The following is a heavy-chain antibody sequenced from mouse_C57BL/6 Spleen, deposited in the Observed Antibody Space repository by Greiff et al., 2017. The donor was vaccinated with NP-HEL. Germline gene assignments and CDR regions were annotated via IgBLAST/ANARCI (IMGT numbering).Heavy chain of an antibody. CDR2: ISSGGDYI. V-gene: IGHV5S21*01. D-gene: IGHD1-1*01. CDR3: ARDPYYGCFFDY. CDR1: GFTFSSYA. J-gene: IGHJ2*01. Sequence: EVQLVQSGAGLVKPGASLKLSCAASGFTFSSYAMSWVRQTPEKRLEWVAYISSGGDYIYYADTVKGRYTISRDNARNTLYLQLSSLKSEDTAMYYCARDPYYGCFFDYWGQGTTLTVSS.